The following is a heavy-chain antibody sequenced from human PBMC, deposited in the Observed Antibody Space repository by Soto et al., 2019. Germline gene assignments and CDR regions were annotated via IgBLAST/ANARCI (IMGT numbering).Heavy chain of an antibody. J-gene: IGHJ6*02. D-gene: IGHD6-19*01. V-gene: IGHV1-18*01. CDR1: GYTFTSYG. CDR3: ASVKRWLVRADYYYGMDV. CDR2: ISAYNGNT. Sequence: QVQLVQSGAEVKKPGASVKVSCKASGYTFTSYGISWVRQAPGQGLEWMGWISAYNGNTNYAQKLQGRVTMTTDTSTSIAYMELRSLRSDDTAVYYCASVKRWLVRADYYYGMDVWGQGTTVTVSS.